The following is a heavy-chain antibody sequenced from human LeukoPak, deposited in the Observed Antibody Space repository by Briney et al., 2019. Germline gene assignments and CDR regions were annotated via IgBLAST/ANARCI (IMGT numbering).Heavy chain of an antibody. CDR1: GFTFDDYG. J-gene: IGHJ6*03. CDR3: ARDRAYYDFWSGYPYYYYYYMDV. D-gene: IGHD3-3*01. V-gene: IGHV3-20*04. Sequence: GGSLRLSCAASGFTFDDYGMSWVRHAPGKGLEWVSGINWNGGRTEYADSVKGRFTISRDNAKNSLYLQMNSLRAEDTAVYYCARDRAYYDFWSGYPYYYYYYMDVWGKGTPVTVSS. CDR2: INWNGGRT.